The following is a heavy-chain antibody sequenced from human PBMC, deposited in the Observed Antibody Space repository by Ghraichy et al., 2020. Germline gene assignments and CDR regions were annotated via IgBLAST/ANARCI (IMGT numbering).Heavy chain of an antibody. CDR3: ARSTVTPQVFFES. V-gene: IGHV4-30-2*01. Sequence: SETLSLTCAVSGGSIRSGGYSWNWIRQPPGKGLEWIGYIYHSGSPFYNPSLKSRVTMSLDRSKNQFSLKVNYVTAADTAVYFCARSTVTPQVFFESWGQGTLVTVSS. CDR1: GGSIRSGGYS. CDR2: IYHSGSP. J-gene: IGHJ4*02. D-gene: IGHD4-17*01.